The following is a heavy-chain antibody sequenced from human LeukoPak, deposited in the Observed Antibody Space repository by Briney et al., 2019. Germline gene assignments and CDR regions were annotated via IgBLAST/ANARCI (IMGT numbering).Heavy chain of an antibody. J-gene: IGHJ4*02. Sequence: ASVKVSCKASGYTFTSYYMHWVRQAPGQGLEWMRIINPSGGSTSYAQKFQGRVTMTRDTSTSTVYMELSSLRSEDTAVYYCARNYGAHPHFDYWGQGTLVTVSS. CDR1: GYTFTSYY. D-gene: IGHD4-17*01. CDR2: INPSGGST. CDR3: ARNYGAHPHFDY. V-gene: IGHV1-46*01.